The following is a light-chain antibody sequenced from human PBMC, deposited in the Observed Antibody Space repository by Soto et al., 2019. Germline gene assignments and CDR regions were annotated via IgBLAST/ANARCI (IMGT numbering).Light chain of an antibody. CDR1: QFINRNY. Sequence: EIVLTQSPGTLSLSPGEGATLSCRASQFINRNYLAWYQQKPGQAPRLLIYDASSRATGIPDRFSGSGSETDFTLTISSLEPEDFAVYFCQQYTSPFTFGPGTRLEIK. J-gene: IGKJ2*01. CDR3: QQYTSPFT. V-gene: IGKV3-20*01. CDR2: DAS.